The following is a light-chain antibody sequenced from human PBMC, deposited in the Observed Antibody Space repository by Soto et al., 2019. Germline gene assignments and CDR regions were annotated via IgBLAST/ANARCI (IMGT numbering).Light chain of an antibody. CDR3: MQSRGWPGT. J-gene: IGKJ1*01. Sequence: DAVMTQSPLSLPVTLGQPASISCRSSQSLVFTDGDTYLSWFHQRPGQSRRRLIYKVSNRDSGVPDRCRGSGAGTDFTLRISRVEAEDVGVYYCMQSRGWPGTFGQGTKVEIK. V-gene: IGKV2-30*01. CDR2: KVS. CDR1: QSLVFTDGDTY.